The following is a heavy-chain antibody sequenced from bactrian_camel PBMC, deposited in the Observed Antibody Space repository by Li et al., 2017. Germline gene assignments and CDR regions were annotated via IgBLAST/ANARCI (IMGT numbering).Heavy chain of an antibody. J-gene: IGHJ6*01. D-gene: IGHD7*01. Sequence: HVQLVESGGGSVQAGGSLRLSCAASQYSYSAYCLGWFRQTPGNEREWVAAIDADGDTLYADSAKGRFTIPRDNAKNTLYLQMNSLKPEDTATYYCAADCRRWPPASPRVDFGISGQGTQVTVS. CDR1: QYSYSAYC. V-gene: IGHV3S6*01. CDR3: AADCRRWPPASPRVDFGI. CDR2: IDADGDT.